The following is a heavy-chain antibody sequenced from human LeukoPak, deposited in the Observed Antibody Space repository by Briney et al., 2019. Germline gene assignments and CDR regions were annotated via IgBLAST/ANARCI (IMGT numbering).Heavy chain of an antibody. CDR3: ARLPYSETYYFDY. D-gene: IGHD1-26*01. V-gene: IGHV1-2*02. CDR1: GYTFTGYY. Sequence: ASVKVSCKASGYTFTGYYMHWVRQAPGQGLEWMGWINPNSGGTNYAQKFQGRVTKTRDTSISTAYMELSRLRSDDTAVYYCARLPYSETYYFDYWGQGTLVTVSS. CDR2: INPNSGGT. J-gene: IGHJ4*02.